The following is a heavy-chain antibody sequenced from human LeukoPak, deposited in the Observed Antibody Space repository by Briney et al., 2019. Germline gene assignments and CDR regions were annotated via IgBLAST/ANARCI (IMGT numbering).Heavy chain of an antibody. V-gene: IGHV3-21*01. CDR2: ISSSSSYI. CDR1: GFTFSSYS. CDR3: AREYDSSGYYYLDPAFDI. D-gene: IGHD3-22*01. J-gene: IGHJ3*02. Sequence: GGSLRLSCAASGFTFSSYSMNWVRQAPGKGLEWVSSISSSSSYIYYADSVKGRFTISRDNAKNSLYLQMNSLRAEDTAVYYCAREYDSSGYYYLDPAFDIWGQGTMVTVSS.